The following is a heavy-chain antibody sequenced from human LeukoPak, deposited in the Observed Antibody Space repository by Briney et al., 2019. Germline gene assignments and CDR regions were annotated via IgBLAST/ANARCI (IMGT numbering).Heavy chain of an antibody. Sequence: GGSLRLSCAASGFTFSSYSMNWVRQAPGKGLEWVSSISSSSSYIYYADSVKGRFTISRDNSKNTLYVQVNSLGTEDTAAYYCAKGSYYDSSGSFYFDYWGQGTLVTVSS. CDR2: ISSSSSYI. CDR3: AKGSYYDSSGSFYFDY. J-gene: IGHJ4*02. CDR1: GFTFSSYS. D-gene: IGHD3-22*01. V-gene: IGHV3-21*04.